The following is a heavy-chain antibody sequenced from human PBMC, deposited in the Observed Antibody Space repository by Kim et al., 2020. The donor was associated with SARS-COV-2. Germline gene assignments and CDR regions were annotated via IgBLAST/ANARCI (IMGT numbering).Heavy chain of an antibody. CDR3: ARGGDILTGYYPDAFDI. Sequence: KGRFTISRDNSKNTLYLQMNSLRAEDTAVYYCARGGDILTGYYPDAFDIWGQGTMVTVSS. J-gene: IGHJ3*02. D-gene: IGHD3-9*01. V-gene: IGHV3-30*01.